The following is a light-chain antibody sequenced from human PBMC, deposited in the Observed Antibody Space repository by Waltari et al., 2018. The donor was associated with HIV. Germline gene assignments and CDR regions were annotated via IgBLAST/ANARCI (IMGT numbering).Light chain of an antibody. CDR1: ALPKQY. V-gene: IGLV3-25*03. Sequence: SYELTQPPSVSVSPGQTARITCSGDALPKQYAYWYHQKPGQAPVLVIYKDTERPSGIPELCSGSSSVTTVTLTISGVQAEDEADYYCQSADSSGTWVFGGGTKLTVL. J-gene: IGLJ3*02. CDR3: QSADSSGTWV. CDR2: KDT.